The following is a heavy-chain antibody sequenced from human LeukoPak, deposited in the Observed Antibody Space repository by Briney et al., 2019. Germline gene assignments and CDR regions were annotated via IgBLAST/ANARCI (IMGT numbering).Heavy chain of an antibody. CDR3: AKVGRLLWFGEDPNWFDP. Sequence: GGSLRLSCAASGFTFSSYAMSWVRQAPGKGLEWVSAISGSGGSTYYADSVKGRFTISRDSSKNTLYLQMNSLRAEDTAVYYCAKVGRLLWFGEDPNWFDPWGQGTLVTVSS. V-gene: IGHV3-23*01. J-gene: IGHJ5*02. CDR2: ISGSGGST. CDR1: GFTFSSYA. D-gene: IGHD3-10*01.